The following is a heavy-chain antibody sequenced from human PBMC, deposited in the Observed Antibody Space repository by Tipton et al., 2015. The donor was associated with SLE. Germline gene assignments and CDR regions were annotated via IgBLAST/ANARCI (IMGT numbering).Heavy chain of an antibody. D-gene: IGHD3-22*01. CDR3: ARVPRTFYYDYSGHFDY. Sequence: TLSLTCAVYGGSFSGYYWTWIRQSPGKGLEWIGEINHSGGTGYNPSLRSRVTISVDTSKNQFSLSLNSVTAADTAVYYCARVPRTFYYDYSGHFDYWGPGTLVTVSS. CDR1: GGSFSGYY. CDR2: INHSGGT. J-gene: IGHJ4*02. V-gene: IGHV4-34*01.